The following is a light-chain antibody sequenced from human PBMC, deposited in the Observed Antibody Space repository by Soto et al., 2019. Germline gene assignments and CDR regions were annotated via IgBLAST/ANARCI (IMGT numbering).Light chain of an antibody. CDR3: QQYNNWPPIT. CDR1: QSVSSN. CDR2: GAS. Sequence: EVVWTQAAATLSVSPGGRATPSCRASQSVSSNLAWYQQKPGQAPRLLVYGASTRATGVPARFSGSGSGTEFTLTISSLQSEDFADYYCQQYNNWPPITFGQGTRLEIK. V-gene: IGKV3-15*01. J-gene: IGKJ5*01.